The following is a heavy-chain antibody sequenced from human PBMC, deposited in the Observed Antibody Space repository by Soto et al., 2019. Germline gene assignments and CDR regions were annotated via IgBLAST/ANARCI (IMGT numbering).Heavy chain of an antibody. CDR1: GFTFSSYA. J-gene: IGHJ6*04. D-gene: IGHD7-27*01. Sequence: PGGSLRLSCAASGFTFSSYAMSWVRQAPGKGLEWVSAISGSGGSTYYADSVKGRFTISRDNSKNTLYLQMNSLRAEDTAVYYCAKGWGGSYYYYGMDVCGEGTTVPVYS. CDR3: AKGWGGSYYYYGMDV. V-gene: IGHV3-23*01. CDR2: ISGSGGST.